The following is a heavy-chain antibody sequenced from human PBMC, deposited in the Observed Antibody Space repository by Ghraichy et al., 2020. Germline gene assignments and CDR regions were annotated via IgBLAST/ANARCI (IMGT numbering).Heavy chain of an antibody. CDR1: GGSVNNYRYY. Sequence: SETLSLTCTVSGGSVNNYRYYWGWIRQPPGKGLEWIGSFYYSASTYYNPSLESRITISADTSKNQFSLKLTAVTAADTAVYYCARTSDYYYFMDVWGKGTTVTVS. V-gene: IGHV4-39*01. CDR2: FYYSAST. J-gene: IGHJ6*03. CDR3: ARTSDYYYFMDV.